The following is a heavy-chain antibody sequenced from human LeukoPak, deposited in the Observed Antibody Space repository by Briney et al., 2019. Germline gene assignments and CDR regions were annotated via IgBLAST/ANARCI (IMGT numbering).Heavy chain of an antibody. CDR2: IYHSGST. CDR1: GGSISSGGYS. Sequence: SSETLSLTCAVSGGSISSGGYSWSWIRQPPGKGLEWIGYIYHSGSTYYNPSLKSRVTISVGRSKNQFSLKLSSVTAADTAVYYRARAMVRGVIAYDYWGQGTLVTVSS. D-gene: IGHD3-10*01. CDR3: ARAMVRGVIAYDY. J-gene: IGHJ4*02. V-gene: IGHV4-30-2*01.